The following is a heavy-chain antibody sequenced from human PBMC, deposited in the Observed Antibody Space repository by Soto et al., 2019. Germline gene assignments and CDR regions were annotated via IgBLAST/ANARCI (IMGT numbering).Heavy chain of an antibody. CDR1: GFTFSSYA. D-gene: IGHD2-15*01. J-gene: IGHJ4*02. CDR3: AKRRGAGGHFDY. CDR2: VSIVGST. V-gene: IGHV3-23*01. Sequence: PGGSLRLSCAASGFTFSSYAMGWVRQGPGKGLEWVAVVSIVGSTHYADSVRGRFTISRDNSKNTLSLQMNSLTAEDTAVYFCAKRRGAGGHFDYWGQGALVTVSS.